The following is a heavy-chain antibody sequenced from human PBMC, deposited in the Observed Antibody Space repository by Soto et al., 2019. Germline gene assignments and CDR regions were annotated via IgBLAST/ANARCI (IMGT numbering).Heavy chain of an antibody. V-gene: IGHV1-69*02. Sequence: QVQLVQSGAEVKKPGSSVKVSCKASGGTFSSYTISWVRQAPGQGLEWMGRIIPILGIANYAQKFQGRVTITADKSPSTAYMELSSLRSEDTAVYYCARAEGEYGSSTSCYLRFDYWGQGTLVTVSS. CDR3: ARAEGEYGSSTSCYLRFDY. CDR2: IIPILGIA. D-gene: IGHD2-2*01. CDR1: GGTFSSYT. J-gene: IGHJ4*02.